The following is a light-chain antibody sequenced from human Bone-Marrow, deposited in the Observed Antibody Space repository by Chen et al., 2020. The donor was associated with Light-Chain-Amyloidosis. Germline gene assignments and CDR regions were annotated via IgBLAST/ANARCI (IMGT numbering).Light chain of an antibody. CDR3: QQRSNWPLT. Sequence: EIVLTQSPATRSLSPGERATLSCGASQSVSSYLAWYKQKPGQAPRLLIYDASNRATGIPARFSGSGSGTDFTLTISSLEPEDFAVYYCQQRSNWPLTFGGGTKVEIK. V-gene: IGKV3-11*01. CDR2: DAS. CDR1: QSVSSY. J-gene: IGKJ4*01.